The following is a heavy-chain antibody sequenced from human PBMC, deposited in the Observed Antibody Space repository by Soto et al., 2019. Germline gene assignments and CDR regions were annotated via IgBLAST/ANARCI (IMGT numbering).Heavy chain of an antibody. Sequence: PGGSLRLSCAASGFTFSSYWISWVRQAPGKGLEWVANIKQDGSEKYYVDSVKGRFTISRDNAKNSLYLQMNSLRAEDTAVYYCARDGESYTYYDFWTGTANVWGQGTTVTVSS. J-gene: IGHJ6*02. D-gene: IGHD3-3*01. V-gene: IGHV3-7*05. CDR1: GFTFSSYW. CDR3: ARDGESYTYYDFWTGTANV. CDR2: IKQDGSEK.